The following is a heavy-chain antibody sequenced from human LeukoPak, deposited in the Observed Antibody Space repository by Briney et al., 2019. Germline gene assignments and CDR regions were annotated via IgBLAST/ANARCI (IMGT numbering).Heavy chain of an antibody. Sequence: SVKVSCKASGGTFSSYAISWVRQAPGQGLEWMGGIIPIFGTANYAQKFQGRVTITADESTSTAHMELSSQRSEDTAVYYCARVGGYDPNSNFDYWGQGTLVTVSS. J-gene: IGHJ4*02. CDR1: GGTFSSYA. V-gene: IGHV1-69*13. D-gene: IGHD5-12*01. CDR3: ARVGGYDPNSNFDY. CDR2: IIPIFGTA.